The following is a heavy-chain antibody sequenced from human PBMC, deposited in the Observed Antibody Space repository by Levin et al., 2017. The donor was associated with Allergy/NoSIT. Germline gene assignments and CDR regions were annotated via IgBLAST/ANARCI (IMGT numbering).Heavy chain of an antibody. D-gene: IGHD3-10*01. J-gene: IGHJ4*02. CDR2: IKQDGSEK. Sequence: GGSLRLSCAASGFTFRNSWMSWVRQAPGKGLEWVANIKQDGSEKYYVDSVKGRFTISRDNAKNSLYLQMSSLRVEDTAVYFCARGDDFDYWGQGTLVTVSS. CDR1: GFTFRNSW. CDR3: ARGDDFDY. V-gene: IGHV3-7*02.